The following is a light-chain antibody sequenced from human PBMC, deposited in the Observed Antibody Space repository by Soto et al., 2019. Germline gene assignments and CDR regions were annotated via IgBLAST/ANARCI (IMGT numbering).Light chain of an antibody. CDR1: QTISSN. Sequence: DIVMTQSPATLSVSPGERATLSCRASQTISSNLAWYQQKPGQTPRLLIYGASTRAAGIPARFSGSGSGTDFTLTITSLQSEDFAVYYCQQYNNWYTFGQGTKVDIK. J-gene: IGKJ2*01. V-gene: IGKV3-15*01. CDR2: GAS. CDR3: QQYNNWYT.